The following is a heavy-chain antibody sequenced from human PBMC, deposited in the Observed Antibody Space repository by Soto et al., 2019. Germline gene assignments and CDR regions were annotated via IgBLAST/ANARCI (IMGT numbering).Heavy chain of an antibody. CDR1: GGTFSSYA. J-gene: IGHJ4*02. V-gene: IGHV1-69*12. CDR3: AIDYYDIFTRD. D-gene: IGHD3-9*01. CDR2: IIPIFSTA. Sequence: QVQLVQSGAAVKKPGSSVTVSCKASGGTFSSYAISWVRQAPGQGLEWMGGIIPIFSTANYAQKFQGRVTITADESTSTGYMDLSSVTSEDTAVSYCAIDYYDIFTRDWGQGTLVTVSS.